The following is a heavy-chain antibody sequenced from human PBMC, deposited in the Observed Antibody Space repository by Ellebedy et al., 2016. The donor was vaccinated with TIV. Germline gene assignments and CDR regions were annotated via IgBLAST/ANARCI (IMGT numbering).Heavy chain of an antibody. J-gene: IGHJ5*02. CDR3: AREAYYYGSGSYFSLLRQTHWFDP. CDR2: INHSGST. D-gene: IGHD3-10*01. Sequence: SETLSLXXAVYGGSFSGYYWSWIRQPPGKGLEWIGEINHSGSTNYNPSLKSRVTISVDTSKNQFSLKLSSVTAADTAVYYCAREAYYYGSGSYFSLLRQTHWFDPWGQGTLVTVSS. V-gene: IGHV4-34*01. CDR1: GGSFSGYY.